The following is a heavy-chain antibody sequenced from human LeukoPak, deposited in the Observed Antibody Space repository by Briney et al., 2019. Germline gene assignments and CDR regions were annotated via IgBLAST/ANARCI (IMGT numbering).Heavy chain of an antibody. D-gene: IGHD2-8*01. Sequence: SETLSLTCTVSGGSISSYYWSWIRQPPGKGLEWIGYIYYSGSTNYNPSLKSRVTISVDTSKNQFSLKLSSVTAADTAVYYRARANGQEPLPYNWFDPWGQGTLVTVSS. V-gene: IGHV4-59*01. CDR2: IYYSGST. CDR1: GGSISSYY. CDR3: ARANGQEPLPYNWFDP. J-gene: IGHJ5*02.